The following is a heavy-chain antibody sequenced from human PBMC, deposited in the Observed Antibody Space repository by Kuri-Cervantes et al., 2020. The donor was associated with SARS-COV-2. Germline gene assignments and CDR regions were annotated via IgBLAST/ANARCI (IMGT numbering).Heavy chain of an antibody. V-gene: IGHV3-30*14. CDR2: ISYDGSNK. D-gene: IGHD3-22*01. J-gene: IGHJ3*02. CDR3: ARGHDSSGYHI. Sequence: GESLKISCAASGFTFSSYAMHWVRQAPGKGLEWVAVISYDGSNKYYADSVKGRFTISRDNSKNTLYLQMGSLRAEDMAVYYCARGHDSSGYHIWGQGTMVTVSS. CDR1: GFTFSSYA.